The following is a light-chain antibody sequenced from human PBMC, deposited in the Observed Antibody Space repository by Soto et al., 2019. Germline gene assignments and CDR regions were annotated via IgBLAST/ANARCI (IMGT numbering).Light chain of an antibody. Sequence: QSVLPQPPSASGTPGQRVTIFCSGSSSNIGSNYVYWYQQLPGTAPKLLIYRNNQRPSGVPDRFSGSKSGTSASLAISGLRSEEEADYYCAAWDDSLSAWVFGGGTKLTVL. CDR3: AAWDDSLSAWV. V-gene: IGLV1-47*01. J-gene: IGLJ3*02. CDR2: RNN. CDR1: SSNIGSNY.